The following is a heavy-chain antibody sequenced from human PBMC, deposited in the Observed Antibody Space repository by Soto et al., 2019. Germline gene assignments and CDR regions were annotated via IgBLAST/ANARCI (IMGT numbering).Heavy chain of an antibody. J-gene: IGHJ4*02. CDR2: INPNSGGT. V-gene: IGHV1-2*04. D-gene: IGHD3-16*01. CDR3: ARGPPRSKGEIDY. CDR1: GYTFTGYY. Sequence: QVQLVQSGAEVKKPGASVKVSCKASGYTFTGYYMHWVRQAPGQRLEWMGWINPNSGGTNYAQKFQGWVTMTRDPSISTAYMELSRLRSDDTAVYYCARGPPRSKGEIDYWGQGTLVTVSS.